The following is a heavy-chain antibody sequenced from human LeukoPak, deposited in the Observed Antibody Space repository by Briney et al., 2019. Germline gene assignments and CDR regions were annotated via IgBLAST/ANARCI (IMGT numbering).Heavy chain of an antibody. J-gene: IGHJ6*01. CDR1: GGSITRRSYY. Sequence: SETLSLTCTVSGGSITRRSYYWGWVRQSPGKGLEWIGTIYDSGSTYINPSLKSRVTVSEDTSKNQFSLKVSSVTAADTAVYYCAGHLDLYYGMDVCREGCTVTVSS. D-gene: IGHD3-16*01. CDR2: IYDSGST. CDR3: AGHLDLYYGMDV. V-gene: IGHV4-39*01.